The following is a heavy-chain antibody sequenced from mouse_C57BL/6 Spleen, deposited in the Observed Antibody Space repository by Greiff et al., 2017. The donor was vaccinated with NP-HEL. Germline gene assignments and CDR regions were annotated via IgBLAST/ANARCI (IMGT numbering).Heavy chain of an antibody. D-gene: IGHD1-1*01. CDR2: ISDGGSYT. CDR1: GFTFSSYA. CDR3: AREGANYGSSSHWYFDV. Sequence: EVKLMESGGGLVKPGGSLKLSCAASGFTFSSYAMSWVRQTPEKRLEWVATISDGGSYTYYPDNVKGRFNISRDNAKNNLYLQMSHLKSEDTAMYYCAREGANYGSSSHWYFDVWGTGTTVTVSS. J-gene: IGHJ1*03. V-gene: IGHV5-4*01.